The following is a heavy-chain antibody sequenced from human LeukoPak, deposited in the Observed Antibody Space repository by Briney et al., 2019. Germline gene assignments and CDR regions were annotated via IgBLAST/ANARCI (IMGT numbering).Heavy chain of an antibody. J-gene: IGHJ4*02. V-gene: IGHV3-48*01. CDR2: ISSSSSTI. D-gene: IGHD6-13*01. CDR1: GFTFSSYS. CDR3: AREGPQVIAAAGFDY. Sequence: GGSLRLSCAASGFTFSSYSMNWVRQAPGKGLEWVSYISSSSSTIYYADSVKGRFTISRDNAKNSLYLQMNSLRAEDTAVYYCAREGPQVIAAAGFDYWGQGTLVTVSS.